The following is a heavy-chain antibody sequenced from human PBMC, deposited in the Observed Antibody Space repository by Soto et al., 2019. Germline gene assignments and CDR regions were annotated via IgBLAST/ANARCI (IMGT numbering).Heavy chain of an antibody. CDR3: ARSSGYDPPGRFDY. V-gene: IGHV4-39*01. CDR2: IYYSGST. Sequence: QLQLQESGPGLVKPSETLSLTCTVSGGSISSSSYYWGWIRQPPGKGLEWIGSIYYSGSTYYNPSLKSRVTLSVDTSKNQFSLKLSSVTAADTAVYYCARSSGYDPPGRFDYWGQGTLVTVSS. J-gene: IGHJ4*02. CDR1: GGSISSSSYY. D-gene: IGHD5-12*01.